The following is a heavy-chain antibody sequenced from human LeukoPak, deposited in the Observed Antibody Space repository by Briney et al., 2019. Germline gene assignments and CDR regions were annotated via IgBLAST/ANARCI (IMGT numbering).Heavy chain of an antibody. CDR3: ARVSTEVDTAMAVFDY. V-gene: IGHV1-69*05. D-gene: IGHD5-18*01. CDR2: IIPIFGTV. J-gene: IGHJ4*02. CDR1: GGTFANYA. Sequence: SVKVSCXASGGTFANYAISWVRQARGQGLEWMARIIPIFGTVNYAQKFQGRVTMTTDESTSTAYMELSSLRSEDTAVYYCARVSTEVDTAMAVFDYWGQGTLVTVSS.